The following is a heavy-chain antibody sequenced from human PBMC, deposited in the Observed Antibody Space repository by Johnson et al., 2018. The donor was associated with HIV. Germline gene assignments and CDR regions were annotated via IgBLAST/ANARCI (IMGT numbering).Heavy chain of an antibody. V-gene: IGHV3-9*03. J-gene: IGHJ3*02. D-gene: IGHD4-17*01. Sequence: VQLVESGGGLVQPGRSLRLSCAASGFTFDDYAMHWVRQAPGKGLEWVSGISWNSGSIGYADSVKGRFTISRDNSKNTLYLQMGNLRADDMAVYYCAREETTAPAAFDIWGQGTMVTVSS. CDR3: AREETTAPAAFDI. CDR2: ISWNSGSI. CDR1: GFTFDDYA.